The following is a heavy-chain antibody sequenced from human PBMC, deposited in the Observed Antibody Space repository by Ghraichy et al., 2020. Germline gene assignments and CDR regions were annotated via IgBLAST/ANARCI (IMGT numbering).Heavy chain of an antibody. CDR1: GFTVSSNY. J-gene: IGHJ6*02. Sequence: GGSLRLSCAASGFTVSSNYMSWVRQAPGKGLEWVSVIYSGGSTYYADSVKGRFTISRDNSKNTLYLKMNSRRAEDTAVNYCARVVSSGWVDYGMDVWGRG. D-gene: IGHD6-19*01. CDR2: IYSGGST. V-gene: IGHV3-53*01. CDR3: ARVVSSGWVDYGMDV.